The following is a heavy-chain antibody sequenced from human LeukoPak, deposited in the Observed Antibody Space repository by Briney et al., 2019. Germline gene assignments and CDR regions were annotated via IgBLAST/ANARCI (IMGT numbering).Heavy chain of an antibody. D-gene: IGHD2/OR15-2a*01. V-gene: IGHV4-59*11. J-gene: IGHJ4*02. CDR3: ARQEYGLQVDY. CDR2: IYYSGST. Sequence: SETLSLTCTVSGGSISSHYWSWIRQPPGKGLEWIGYIYYSGSTNYNPSLKSRVTISVDTSKNQFSLKLSSVTAADTAVYYCARQEYGLQVDYWGQGTLVTVSS. CDR1: GGSISSHY.